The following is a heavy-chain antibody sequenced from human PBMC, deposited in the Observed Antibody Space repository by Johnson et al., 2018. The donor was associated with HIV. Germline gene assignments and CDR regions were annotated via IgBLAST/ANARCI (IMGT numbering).Heavy chain of an antibody. CDR3: ARDDLGNPFSSYDAFDI. J-gene: IGHJ3*02. V-gene: IGHV3-9*01. Sequence: VQLVESGGGVVRTGGSLRLSCAASGFTFDDYAMHWVRQAPGKGLEWVSGISWNSGSIGYADSVKGRFTISRDNAKNSLYLQMNSLRAEDTAVYYCARDDLGNPFSSYDAFDIWGQGTLVTVSS. CDR1: GFTFDDYA. D-gene: IGHD6-13*01. CDR2: ISWNSGSI.